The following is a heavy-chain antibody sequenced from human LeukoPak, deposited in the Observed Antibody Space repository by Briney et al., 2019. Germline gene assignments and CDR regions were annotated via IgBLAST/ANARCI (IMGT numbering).Heavy chain of an antibody. CDR2: INHSGST. V-gene: IGHV4-34*01. CDR3: ATYSKWEPPGY. CDR1: GGSFSGYY. Sequence: SETLSLTCAVYGGSFSGYYWSWIRQPPGKGLEWIGEINHSGSTNYNPSLKSRVTISVDASKNQFSLKLSSVTAADTAVYYCATYSKWEPPGYWGQGTLVTVSS. J-gene: IGHJ4*02. D-gene: IGHD1-26*01.